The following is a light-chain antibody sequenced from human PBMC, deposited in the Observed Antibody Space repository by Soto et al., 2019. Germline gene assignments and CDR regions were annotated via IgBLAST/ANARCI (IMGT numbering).Light chain of an antibody. V-gene: IGKV1-17*03. CDR3: LQTNSYPYT. J-gene: IGKJ2*01. Sequence: DIQMTQSPSAMSASVGDRVTITCRASQGISNSLAWFQQKAGKVPKRLIYATSSLQSGVPSRFSGSGSGTEFTLTISSLQPEDSATYYCLQTNSYPYTFGQGTMLEIK. CDR2: ATS. CDR1: QGISNS.